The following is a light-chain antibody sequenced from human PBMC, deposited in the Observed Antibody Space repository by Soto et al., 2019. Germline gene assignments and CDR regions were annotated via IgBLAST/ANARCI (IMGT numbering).Light chain of an antibody. Sequence: QSVLPQPASLSGSPGESITISCTGTSSDVGGYNYVSWYQQHPGKAPKLMIYDVSNRPSGVSNRFSGSKSGNTASLTISGLQAEDEADYYCSSYTSSSTHYVFGTGTKVTVL. CDR2: DVS. V-gene: IGLV2-14*01. CDR1: SSDVGGYNY. CDR3: SSYTSSSTHYV. J-gene: IGLJ1*01.